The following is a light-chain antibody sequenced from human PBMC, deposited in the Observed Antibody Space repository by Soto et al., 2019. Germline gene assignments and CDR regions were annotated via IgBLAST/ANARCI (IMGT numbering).Light chain of an antibody. Sequence: EIVMTQSPATLSVSPGERATLSCRASQSVSSNLAWYQQKPGQAPRLLIYGASTRATGIPARFSGSGSGTEFTLTISSLRSEDCGVYYCQLYNNWPLTTFGQGTLLEI. J-gene: IGKJ5*01. V-gene: IGKV3-15*01. CDR1: QSVSSN. CDR3: QLYNNWPLTT. CDR2: GAS.